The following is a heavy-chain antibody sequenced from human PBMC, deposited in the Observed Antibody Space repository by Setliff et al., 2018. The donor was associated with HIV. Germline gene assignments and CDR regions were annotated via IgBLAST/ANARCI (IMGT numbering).Heavy chain of an antibody. V-gene: IGHV3-30*04. CDR3: ARARTVDYWSDSLAF. D-gene: IGHD3-3*01. Sequence: PVGSLRLSCSASGFQFTSYVFHWVRQAPGKGLEWVAVISNDATQTYYADSVRGRFTISRDSSKNALYLKFYRPRPDDTAIYYCARARTVDYWSDSLAFWGQGTLVTVSS. CDR1: GFQFTSYV. J-gene: IGHJ4*02. CDR2: ISNDATQT.